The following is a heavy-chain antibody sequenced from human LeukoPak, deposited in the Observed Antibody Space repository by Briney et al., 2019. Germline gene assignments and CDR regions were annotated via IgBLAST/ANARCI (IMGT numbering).Heavy chain of an antibody. V-gene: IGHV5-10-1*04. J-gene: IGHJ4*02. Sequence: HGESLKISCKGSAYRFTNYWISWVRQMPGKGLEWMGRIGPSDSYTKYSPSFQGQVTISADKSISTAYLQWSSLKASDTAMYYCASLYYDRSGYFDYWGQGTLVTVSS. CDR3: ASLYYDRSGYFDY. D-gene: IGHD3-22*01. CDR2: IGPSDSYT. CDR1: AYRFTNYW.